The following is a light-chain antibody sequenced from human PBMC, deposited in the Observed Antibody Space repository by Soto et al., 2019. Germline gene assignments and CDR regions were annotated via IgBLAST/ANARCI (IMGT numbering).Light chain of an antibody. V-gene: IGKV3-15*01. CDR1: QSVSSN. Sequence: EIVMTQSPATLSVSPGERATLSCRASQSVSSNLAWFPQKPGQAPRLLIYGASTRATGIPARFSGSGSGTEFTLTISSLQSEDFAGYYCQQYNNWPPWTFGQGTKVEIK. J-gene: IGKJ1*01. CDR3: QQYNNWPPWT. CDR2: GAS.